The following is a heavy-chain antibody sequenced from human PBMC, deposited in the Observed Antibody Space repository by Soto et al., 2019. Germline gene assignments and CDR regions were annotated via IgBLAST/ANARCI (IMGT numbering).Heavy chain of an antibody. CDR3: ARQQWLVLNAFDI. D-gene: IGHD6-19*01. CDR2: IYYSGST. CDR1: GGSISSFY. J-gene: IGHJ3*02. V-gene: IGHV4-59*01. Sequence: PSETLSLTCTVSGGSISSFYWSWIRQSPGKGLEWIGYIYYSGSTNYNPSLKSRVTISVDTSKNQFSLKLSSVTAADTAVYYCARQQWLVLNAFDIWGQGTMVTVSS.